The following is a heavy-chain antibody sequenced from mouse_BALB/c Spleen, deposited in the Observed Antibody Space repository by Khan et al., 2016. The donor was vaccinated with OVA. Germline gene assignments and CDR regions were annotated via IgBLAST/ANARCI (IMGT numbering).Heavy chain of an antibody. D-gene: IGHD1-2*01. CDR1: GYSITSGYG. CDR3: ARTASINY. CDR2: ISYSGST. V-gene: IGHV3-2*02. Sequence: EVQLQESGPGLVKPSQSLSLTCTVTGYSITSGYGWNWTRQFPGNKLEWMGYISYSGSTNYNPSLKSRISITRDTSKNQFFLQLNSVTTDDTATYYCARTASINYWGQGTTLTVSS. J-gene: IGHJ2*01.